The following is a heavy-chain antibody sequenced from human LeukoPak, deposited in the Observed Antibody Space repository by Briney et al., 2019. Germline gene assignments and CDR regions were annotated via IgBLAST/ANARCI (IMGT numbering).Heavy chain of an antibody. CDR2: ISSSSSTI. Sequence: GGSLRLSCAASGFTFSTYSMNWVRQAPGKGLEGVSYISSSSSTIYYADSVRGRFTISRDNAKNSLYLQMNSLRAEDTAVYYCASSLSSGCFDYWGQGTLVTVSS. CDR1: GFTFSTYS. V-gene: IGHV3-48*04. J-gene: IGHJ4*02. CDR3: ASSLSSGCFDY. D-gene: IGHD6-19*01.